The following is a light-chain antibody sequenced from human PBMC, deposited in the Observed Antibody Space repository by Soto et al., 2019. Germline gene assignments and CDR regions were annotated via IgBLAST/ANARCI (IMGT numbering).Light chain of an antibody. J-gene: IGKJ1*01. CDR1: QSVSSY. CDR2: DAS. Sequence: EIVLTQSPVTLSLSPGERATLSCRASQSVSSYLAWYQQRPGQAPRLLIYDASNRATGIPARFSGSGSGTDFTLTISRLEPEDFAVYYCHQYGGSPGTLGQGTKVEIK. V-gene: IGKV3-11*01. CDR3: HQYGGSPGT.